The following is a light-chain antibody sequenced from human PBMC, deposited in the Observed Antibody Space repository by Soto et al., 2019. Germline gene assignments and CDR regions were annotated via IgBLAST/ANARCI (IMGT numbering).Light chain of an antibody. CDR3: LVWDSRSEHYV. J-gene: IGLJ1*01. V-gene: IGLV3-21*02. Sequence: SSELTQSPSLSVAPGQTVSITCGGYNIGSKSVHWYQQKPGQAPVLVVYDDSDRRSGIPERFSGSNSVNTATLTITRVEAGDEADYHCLVWDSRSEHYVFRTGTKVTVL. CDR2: DDS. CDR1: NIGSKS.